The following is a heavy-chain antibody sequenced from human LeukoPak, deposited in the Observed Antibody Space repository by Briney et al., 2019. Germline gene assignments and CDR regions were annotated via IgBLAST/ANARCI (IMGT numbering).Heavy chain of an antibody. CDR2: ITGSIHYSGST. V-gene: IGHV4-59*01. J-gene: IGHJ5*02. Sequence: PSETLSLTCTVSGGSISNYYWNWIRQPPGKGLEWIGYITGSIHYSGSTSYNPSLKSRVTISVDTSKNQFSLKLSSVTAADTAVYYCARGPPGGQFDPWGQGTLVTVSS. CDR3: ARGPPGGQFDP. D-gene: IGHD3-10*01. CDR1: GGSISNYY.